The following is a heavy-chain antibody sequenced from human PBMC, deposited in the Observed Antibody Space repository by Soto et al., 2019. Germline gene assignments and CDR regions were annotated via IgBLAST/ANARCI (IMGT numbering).Heavy chain of an antibody. CDR1: GFTFVDFS. J-gene: IGHJ1*01. D-gene: IGHD1-26*01. CDR3: SSRYS. V-gene: IGHV3-48*01. CDR2: ISTSTTTI. Sequence: GGSLRLSCAASGFTFVDFSMNWVRQAPGKGLEWISYISTSTTTIYYADSVKGRFTISRDNAKNTLYLQMNSLRAEDTAVYYCSSRYSWGQGTLVTVSS.